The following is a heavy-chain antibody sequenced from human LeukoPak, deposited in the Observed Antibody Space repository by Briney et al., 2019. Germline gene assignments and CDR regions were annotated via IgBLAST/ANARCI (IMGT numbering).Heavy chain of an antibody. CDR1: GYTFTNYG. J-gene: IGHJ4*02. V-gene: IGHV1-18*04. CDR3: ARDCDRSGYYCY. Sequence: ASVTVSCKASGYTFTNYGLSWVRQAPGQGLEWIGWISAYNDNTNYAQKLQGRVTMTTDTSTSTAYMELRSLRSDDTAVYYCARDCDRSGYYCYWGQGTLVTVSS. D-gene: IGHD3-22*01. CDR2: ISAYNDNT.